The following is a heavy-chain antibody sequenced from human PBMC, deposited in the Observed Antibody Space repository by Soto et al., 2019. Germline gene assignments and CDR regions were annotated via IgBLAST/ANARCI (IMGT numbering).Heavy chain of an antibody. Sequence: QVQLQESGPGLAKPSQTLSLTCTVSGGSVSGGVYYWNWIRQHPEKGLEWIGYIYYSGSTYYNPSLRSRVTISADTSKNQFSLKLSSVTVADTAVYYCARSSVAGAGYFQHWGQGTQVIVSS. D-gene: IGHD6-19*01. J-gene: IGHJ1*01. CDR2: IYYSGST. V-gene: IGHV4-31*03. CDR3: ARSSVAGAGYFQH. CDR1: GGSVSGGVYY.